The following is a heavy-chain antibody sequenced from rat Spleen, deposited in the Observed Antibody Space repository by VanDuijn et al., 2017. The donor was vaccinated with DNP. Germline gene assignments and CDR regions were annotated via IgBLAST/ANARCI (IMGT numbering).Heavy chain of an antibody. J-gene: IGHJ2*01. CDR1: GFTFSNYY. Sequence: EVQLVESGGGLVQPGRSLKLSCAASGFTFSNYYMAWVRQAPAKGLEWVAYISTGGGSTYYRDSVKGRFTISRDNAKSTLYLQMDSLRSEDTATYYCSRLGDYFDSWGQGVMVAVSS. CDR2: ISTGGGST. CDR3: SRLGDYFDS. V-gene: IGHV5-27*01.